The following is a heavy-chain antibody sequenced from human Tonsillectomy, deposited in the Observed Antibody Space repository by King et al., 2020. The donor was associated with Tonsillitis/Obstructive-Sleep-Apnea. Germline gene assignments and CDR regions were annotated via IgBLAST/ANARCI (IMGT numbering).Heavy chain of an antibody. D-gene: IGHD4-17*01. CDR2: IRNKDKKYTT. V-gene: IGHV3-72*01. J-gene: IGHJ4*02. Sequence: VQLMESGGGLVQPGGSLRLSGAASGFTLSDHYMDWVRQATGKGLEWVGRIRNKDKKYTTAYAATVKGRFTISRDDSQNSLYLQMNSLKTEDTAMYYCSRVPLTPVTTNPYWGQGTLVTVSS. CDR1: GFTLSDHY. CDR3: SRVPLTPVTTNPY.